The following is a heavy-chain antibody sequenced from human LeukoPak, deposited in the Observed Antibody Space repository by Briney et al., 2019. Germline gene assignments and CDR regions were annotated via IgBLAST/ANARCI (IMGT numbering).Heavy chain of an antibody. Sequence: ASVTVSCKASGGTFSSYAISWVRQAPGQGLEWMGGIIPIFGTANYAQKFQGRVTITADESTSTAYMELSSLRSEDTAVYYCARTHYYYDSSGPKDYYYYYGMDVWGQGTTVTVSS. CDR3: ARTHYYYDSSGPKDYYYYYGMDV. CDR2: IIPIFGTA. D-gene: IGHD3-22*01. CDR1: GGTFSSYA. V-gene: IGHV1-69*13. J-gene: IGHJ6*02.